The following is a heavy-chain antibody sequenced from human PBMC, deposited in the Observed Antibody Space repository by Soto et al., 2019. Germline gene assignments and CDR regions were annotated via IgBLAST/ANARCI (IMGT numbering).Heavy chain of an antibody. V-gene: IGHV3-74*01. D-gene: IGHD3-10*01. Sequence: GGSLRLSCAASGLTFSSYWMHWVRQAPGKGLVWVSRINSDGSRTSYADSVKGRFTISTDNAKNTLYLQMNSLRAEDTGVYYCVRSVRSGSFPYYYYAMDVWGQGTTVTVSS. CDR3: VRSVRSGSFPYYYYAMDV. CDR1: GLTFSSYW. CDR2: INSDGSRT. J-gene: IGHJ6*02.